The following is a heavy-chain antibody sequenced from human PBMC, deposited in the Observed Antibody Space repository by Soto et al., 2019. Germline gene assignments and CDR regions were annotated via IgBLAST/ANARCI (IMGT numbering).Heavy chain of an antibody. J-gene: IGHJ4*02. CDR1: GFTFSSYA. D-gene: IGHD6-13*01. CDR2: ISYDGSNK. V-gene: IGHV3-30-3*01. CDR3: ARDSSRYYFDY. Sequence: PGGSLRLSCAASGFTFSSYAMHWVRQAPGKGLEWVAVISYDGSNKYYADSVKGRFTISRDNSKNTLYLQMNSLRAEDTAVYYCARDSSRYYFDYWGQGTLVTVSS.